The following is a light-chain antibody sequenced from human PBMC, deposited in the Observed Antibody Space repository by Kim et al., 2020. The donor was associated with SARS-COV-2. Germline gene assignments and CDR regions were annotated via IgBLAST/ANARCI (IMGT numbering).Light chain of an antibody. V-gene: IGKV4-1*01. CDR1: QSVLHSSNSYNY. Sequence: DIVMTQSPDSLAVSLGERATINCRSSQSVLHSSNSYNYLAWYQQKPGQPPKLLIYWASTRESGVPDRFSGSGSGSDFTLTISSLQAEDVAVYYCQQYYSTPYTFGQGTKLEI. J-gene: IGKJ2*01. CDR2: WAS. CDR3: QQYYSTPYT.